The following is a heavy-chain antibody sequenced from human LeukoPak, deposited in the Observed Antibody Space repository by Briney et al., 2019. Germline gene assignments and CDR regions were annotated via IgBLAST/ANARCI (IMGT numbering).Heavy chain of an antibody. J-gene: IGHJ6*02. CDR3: ARVQAVGVPVAIDAYYDYGMDV. V-gene: IGHV1-69*04. CDR1: GGTFNKNV. D-gene: IGHD2-2*02. Sequence: ASVKVSCKVSGGTFNKNVISWVRQAPGQGLEWLGRILPIVGVTHHAQKFQGRVTITADFPTTTAYMELSSLRSDDTAVYYCARVQAVGVPVAIDAYYDYGMDVWGQGTTVTVSS. CDR2: ILPIVGVT.